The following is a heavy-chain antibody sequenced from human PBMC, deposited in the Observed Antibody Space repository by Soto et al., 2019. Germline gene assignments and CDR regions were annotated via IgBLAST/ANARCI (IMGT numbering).Heavy chain of an antibody. CDR3: ARWPGYRLGFGVVTRYYYYGMDV. J-gene: IGHJ6*02. CDR2: INHSGST. Sequence: PSETLSLTCAVYGGSFSGYYWSWIRQPPGEGLEWIGEINHSGSTNYNPSLKSRVTISVDTSKNQFSLKLSSVTAADTAVYYCARWPGYRLGFGVVTRYYYYGMDVWGQGTTVTVSS. V-gene: IGHV4-34*01. D-gene: IGHD3-3*01. CDR1: GGSFSGYY.